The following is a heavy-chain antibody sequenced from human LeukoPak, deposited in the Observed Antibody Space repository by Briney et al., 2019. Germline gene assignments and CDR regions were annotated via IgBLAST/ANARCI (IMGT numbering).Heavy chain of an antibody. CDR2: INPNSGGT. J-gene: IGHJ6*04. V-gene: IGHV1-2*02. CDR3: ARDLTPHRPEYSMDV. Sequence: ASVKVSCKASGYTFTNYGISWVRQAPGQGLEWMGWINPNSGGTNYAQKFQGRVTMTRDTSISTAYMELSRLRSDDTAVYYCARDLTPHRPEYSMDVWGKGTTVTVSS. CDR1: GYTFTNYG. D-gene: IGHD2/OR15-2a*01.